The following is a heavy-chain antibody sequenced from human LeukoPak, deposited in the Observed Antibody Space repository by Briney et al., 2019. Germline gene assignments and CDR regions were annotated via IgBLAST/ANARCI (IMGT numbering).Heavy chain of an antibody. J-gene: IGHJ4*02. Sequence: ASVKVSCKASGYTFTSYAMNWVRQAPGQGLEWMGWINTNTGNPTYAQGFTGRFVFSLDTSVSTAYLRISSLKAEDTAVYYCARDNSVGDYFLAAAGTFDYWGQGTLVTVSS. CDR1: GYTFTSYA. CDR2: INTNTGNP. D-gene: IGHD6-13*01. CDR3: ARDNSVGDYFLAAAGTFDY. V-gene: IGHV7-4-1*02.